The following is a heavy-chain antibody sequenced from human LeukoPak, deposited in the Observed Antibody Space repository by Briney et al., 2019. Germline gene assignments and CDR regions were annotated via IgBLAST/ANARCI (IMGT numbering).Heavy chain of an antibody. V-gene: IGHV4-59*08. CDR3: ARHLTVAGGDAFDI. Sequence: SETLSLTCTVSGGSISRYYRNWIRQPPGKGLEWIGYIYYSGSTDYNPSLKSRVTISLDTSKNQFSLKLSSVTAADTAVYYCARHLTVAGGDAFDIWGQGTMVTVSS. D-gene: IGHD6-19*01. CDR2: IYYSGST. J-gene: IGHJ3*02. CDR1: GGSISRYY.